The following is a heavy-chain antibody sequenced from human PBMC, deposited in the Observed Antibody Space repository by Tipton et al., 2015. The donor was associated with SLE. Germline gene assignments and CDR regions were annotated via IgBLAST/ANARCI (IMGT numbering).Heavy chain of an antibody. J-gene: IGHJ4*02. D-gene: IGHD6-19*01. CDR2: IYRSGST. CDR1: GFSISSGYY. CDR3: ATVRLQRDGWYPWDF. V-gene: IGHV4-38-2*02. Sequence: TLSLTCTVSGFSISSGYYWGWMRQSPGKGLEWIGSIYRSGSTYYTPSLRSRVTISLDTSMNQFSLDLSSVTAADTAVYYCATVRLQRDGWYPWDFWGQGTLVTV.